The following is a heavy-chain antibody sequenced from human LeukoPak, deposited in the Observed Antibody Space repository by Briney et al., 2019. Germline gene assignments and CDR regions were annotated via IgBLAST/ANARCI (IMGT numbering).Heavy chain of an antibody. CDR2: IYPGDSDT. CDR1: GYSFTSYW. Sequence: GESLKISCKGSGYSFTSYWIGWVRQMPGKGLEWMGIIYPGDSDTRYSPSFQGQVTISADRSISTAYLQWSSLKASDTAMYYCARLFYYDFWSGYRYFDAFDIWGQGTMVTVSS. CDR3: ARLFYYDFWSGYRYFDAFDI. J-gene: IGHJ3*02. V-gene: IGHV5-51*01. D-gene: IGHD3-3*01.